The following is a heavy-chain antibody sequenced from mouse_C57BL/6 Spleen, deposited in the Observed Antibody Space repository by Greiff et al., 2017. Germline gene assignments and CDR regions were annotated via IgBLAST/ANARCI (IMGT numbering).Heavy chain of an antibody. V-gene: IGHV5-6*01. CDR1: GFTFSSYG. CDR3: ARPPTVVATDYAMDY. J-gene: IGHJ4*01. Sequence: EVQRVESGGDLVKPGGSLKLSCAASGFTFSSYGMSWVRQTPDKRLEWVATISSGGSYTYYPDSVKGRFTISRNNAKNTLYLQMSSLKSEDTAMYYWARPPTVVATDYAMDYWGQGTSVTVSS. D-gene: IGHD1-1*01. CDR2: ISSGGSYT.